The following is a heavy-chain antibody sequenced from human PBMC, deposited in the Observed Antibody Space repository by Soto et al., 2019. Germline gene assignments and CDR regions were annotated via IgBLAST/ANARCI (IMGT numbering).Heavy chain of an antibody. CDR2: INPSGGST. D-gene: IGHD3-22*01. CDR1: GYTFTSYY. J-gene: IGHJ6*02. Sequence: ASVKVSCKASGYTFTSYYMHWVRQAPGQGLEWMGIINPSGGSTSYAQKFQGRVTMTRDTSTSTVYMELSSLRSEDTVVYYCASEYYDSSGYYPTHTYYYYGMDVWGQGTTVTVSS. V-gene: IGHV1-46*03. CDR3: ASEYYDSSGYYPTHTYYYYGMDV.